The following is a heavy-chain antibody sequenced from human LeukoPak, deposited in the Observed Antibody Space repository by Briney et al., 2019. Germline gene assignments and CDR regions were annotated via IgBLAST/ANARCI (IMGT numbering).Heavy chain of an antibody. J-gene: IGHJ4*02. V-gene: IGHV3-7*03. CDR2: IKRDGSEK. Sequence: PGGSLRLSCAASGFTFSNHWMSWVRQAPGKGLEWVASIKRDGSEKYYVDSVKGRFIISRDNAKNSMYLQMNSLRAEDTAIYYCARPANYAFVYWGQGTLVTVFS. D-gene: IGHD3-16*01. CDR1: GFTFSNHW. CDR3: ARPANYAFVY.